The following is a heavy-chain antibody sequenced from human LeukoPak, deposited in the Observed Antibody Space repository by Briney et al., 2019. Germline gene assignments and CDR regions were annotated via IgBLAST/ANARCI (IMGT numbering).Heavy chain of an antibody. CDR2: INHSGST. CDR1: GFTFSDHG. V-gene: IGHV4-34*01. Sequence: KAWGSLRLSCAASGFTFSDHGIHWIRQPPGKGLEWIGEINHSGSTNYNPSLKSRVTISVDTSKNQFSLKLSSVTAADTAVYYCARGRRGYYYYYYMDVWGKGTTVTVSS. CDR3: ARGRRGYYYYYYMDV. J-gene: IGHJ6*03. D-gene: IGHD3-10*01.